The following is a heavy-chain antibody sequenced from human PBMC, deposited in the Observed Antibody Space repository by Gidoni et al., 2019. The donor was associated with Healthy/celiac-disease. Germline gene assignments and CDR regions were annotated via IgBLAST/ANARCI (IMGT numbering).Heavy chain of an antibody. D-gene: IGHD4-17*01. Sequence: EVQLLESGGGLVQPGGSLRLSCAASGFTFRSYAMSWVRQAPGKGLELVSASSGSGGSTYYADSVKGRFTISRDNSKNTLYLQMNSLRAEDTAVYYCAKASSGPPFYGDDVGYWGQGTLVTVCS. J-gene: IGHJ4*02. V-gene: IGHV3-23*01. CDR1: GFTFRSYA. CDR2: SSGSGGST. CDR3: AKASSGPPFYGDDVGY.